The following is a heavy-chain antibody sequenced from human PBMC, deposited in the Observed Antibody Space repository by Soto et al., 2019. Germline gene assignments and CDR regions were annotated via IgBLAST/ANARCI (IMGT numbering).Heavy chain of an antibody. CDR2: ITWNSGSK. Sequence: PGGSLRLSCAASGFTFDDYAMHWVRQAPGKGLEWVSGITWNSGSKGYADSVKGRFTISRDNAKNSLYLQMNSLRGEDTALYYCAKETVRGQQLPPIAFDVWGQGTKVTVSS. CDR1: GFTFDDYA. CDR3: AKETVRGQQLPPIAFDV. D-gene: IGHD6-13*01. V-gene: IGHV3-9*01. J-gene: IGHJ3*01.